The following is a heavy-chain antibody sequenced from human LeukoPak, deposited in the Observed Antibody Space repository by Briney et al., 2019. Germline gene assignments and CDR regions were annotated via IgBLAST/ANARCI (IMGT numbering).Heavy chain of an antibody. Sequence: ASVKFSCKASGYTFNGYGIRCVPQAPGQGLEWMGWISAYNSNTDYAQKLQARVTMTTDTSTSTDYMELRSLRSDDTAVYYCARERDTTSAFDIWSQETMVTVSS. CDR1: GYTFNGYG. CDR3: ARERDTTSAFDI. CDR2: ISAYNSNT. J-gene: IGHJ3*02. V-gene: IGHV1-18*01. D-gene: IGHD5-18*01.